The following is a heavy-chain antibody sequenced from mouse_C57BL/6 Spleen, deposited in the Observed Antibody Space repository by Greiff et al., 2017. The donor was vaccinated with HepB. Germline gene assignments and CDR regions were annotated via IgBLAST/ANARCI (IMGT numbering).Heavy chain of an antibody. D-gene: IGHD2-2*01. CDR2: ISAGGSYT. J-gene: IGHJ3*01. V-gene: IGHV5-4*03. CDR3: AGGFLMVRGSWFAY. CDR1: GFTFTSYS. Sequence: EVKLMESGGGLVKPGGSLKLSCAASGFTFTSYSMSWVRQTPEKRLEWVATISAGGSYTYYPDNVKGRFTISTDKAKNNLYLQMSHLKSEDTAMYYCAGGFLMVRGSWFAYWGQGTLVTVSA.